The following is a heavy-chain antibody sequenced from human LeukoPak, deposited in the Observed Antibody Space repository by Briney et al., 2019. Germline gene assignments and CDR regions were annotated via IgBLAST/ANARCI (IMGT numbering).Heavy chain of an antibody. D-gene: IGHD5-24*01. Sequence: GESLRLSCAASGFTFTGYAMSWVRQPPGKGLEWVSYISSSSSTIYYADSVKGRFTISRDNAKNSLYLQMNSLRDEDTAVYYCARGASRGFDYWGHGTLVTVSS. J-gene: IGHJ4*01. CDR2: ISSSSSTI. V-gene: IGHV3-48*02. CDR3: ARGASRGFDY. CDR1: GFTFTGYA.